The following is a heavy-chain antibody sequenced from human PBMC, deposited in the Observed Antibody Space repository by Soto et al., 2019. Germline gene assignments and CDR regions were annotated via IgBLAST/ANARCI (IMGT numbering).Heavy chain of an antibody. CDR3: ARGDNDYVWGSYPSRFDY. V-gene: IGHV1-69*13. Sequence: SVKVSCKASGGTFSSYAISWVRQAPGQGLEWMGGIIPIFGTANYAQKFQGRVTITADESTSTAYMELSSLRSEDTAVYYCARGDNDYVWGSYPSRFDYWGQGTLVTVSS. D-gene: IGHD3-16*01. CDR2: IIPIFGTA. CDR1: GGTFSSYA. J-gene: IGHJ4*02.